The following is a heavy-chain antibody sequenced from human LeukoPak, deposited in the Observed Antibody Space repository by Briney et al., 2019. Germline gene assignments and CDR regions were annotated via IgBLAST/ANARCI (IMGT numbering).Heavy chain of an antibody. CDR2: VNHSGST. CDR1: GGSFSGYY. Sequence: SETLSLTXAVYGGSFSGYYWSWIRQPPGKGLEWIGEVNHSGSTNYNPSLKSRVTISVDTSKNQFSLKLSSVTAADTAVYYCARGPRVVVTKYYYYMDVWGKGTTVTVSS. CDR3: ARGPRVVVTKYYYYMDV. D-gene: IGHD2-21*02. V-gene: IGHV4-34*01. J-gene: IGHJ6*03.